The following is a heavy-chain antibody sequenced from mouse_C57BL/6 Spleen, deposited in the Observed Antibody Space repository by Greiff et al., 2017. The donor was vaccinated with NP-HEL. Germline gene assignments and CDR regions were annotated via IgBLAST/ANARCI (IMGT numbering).Heavy chain of an antibody. D-gene: IGHD1-1*01. J-gene: IGHJ2*01. CDR3: ARAYGSSYVGYFDY. V-gene: IGHV1-69*01. CDR2: IDPSDSYT. Sequence: QVQLQQPGAELVMPGASVKLSCKASGYTFTSYWMHWVKQRPGQGLEWIGEIDPSDSYTNYNQKFKGKSTLTVDKSSSTAYMQLSSLTSEDSAVYYGARAYGSSYVGYFDYWGQGTTLTVSS. CDR1: GYTFTSYW.